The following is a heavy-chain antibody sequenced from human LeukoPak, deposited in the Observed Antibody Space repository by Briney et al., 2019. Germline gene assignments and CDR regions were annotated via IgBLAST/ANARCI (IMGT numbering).Heavy chain of an antibody. CDR2: ISSSGSTI. V-gene: IGHV3-11*04. D-gene: IGHD1-26*01. CDR1: GFTFSDYY. Sequence: GGSLRLSCAASGFTFSDYYMSWIRQAPGKGLEWVSYISSSGSTIYYADSVKGRFTISRDNAKNSLYLQMNSLRAEDTAVYYCARAQGSTKYTRYYFDYWGQGTLVTVSS. J-gene: IGHJ4*02. CDR3: ARAQGSTKYTRYYFDY.